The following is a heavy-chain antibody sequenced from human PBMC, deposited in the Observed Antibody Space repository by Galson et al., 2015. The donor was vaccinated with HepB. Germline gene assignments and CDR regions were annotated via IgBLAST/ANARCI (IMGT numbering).Heavy chain of an antibody. CDR2: ISSNGGST. V-gene: IGHV3-64*04. CDR3: TTLCGMATIRDY. J-gene: IGHJ4*02. D-gene: IGHD5-24*01. Sequence: SLRLSCAASGFTFSSYAMHWVRQAPGKGLEYVSAISSNGGSTYYADSVKGRFTISRDNSKNTLYLQMNSLKTEDTAVYYCTTLCGMATIRDYWGQGTLVTVSS. CDR1: GFTFSSYA.